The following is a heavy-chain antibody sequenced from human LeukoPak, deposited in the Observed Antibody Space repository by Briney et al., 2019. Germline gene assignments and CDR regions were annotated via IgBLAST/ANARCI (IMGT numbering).Heavy chain of an antibody. CDR1: GFTLSTYE. Sequence: GGSLRLSCAASGFTLSTYEMTWVRQAPGKGLEWVSFISSSSSHTFYADSVKGRFTIFRDTAKNSLYLQMNNLRGEDTAVYYCARDVSSSTRAFDIWGQGTMVAVS. CDR3: ARDVSSSTRAFDI. V-gene: IGHV3-48*03. CDR2: ISSSSSHT. D-gene: IGHD2-15*01. J-gene: IGHJ3*02.